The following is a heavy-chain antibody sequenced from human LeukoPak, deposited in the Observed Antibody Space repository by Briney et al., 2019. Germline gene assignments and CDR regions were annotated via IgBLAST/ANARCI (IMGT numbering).Heavy chain of an antibody. D-gene: IGHD2-2*01. CDR2: IYYSGST. V-gene: IGHV4-59*01. CDR1: GGSISSYY. CDR3: ARDRGAEYGYYYYGMDV. J-gene: IGHJ6*04. Sequence: SETLSLTCTVSGGSISSYYWSWIRQPPGKGLEWIGYIYYSGSTNYNPSLKSRVTISVDTSKNQFSLKQSSVTAADTAVYYCARDRGAEYGYYYYGMDVWGKGTTVTVSS.